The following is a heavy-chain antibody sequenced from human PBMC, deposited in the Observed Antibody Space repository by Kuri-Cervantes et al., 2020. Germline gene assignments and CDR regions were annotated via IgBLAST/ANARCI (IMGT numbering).Heavy chain of an antibody. V-gene: IGHV3-30-3*01. CDR3: ANIVVVPAAIPADY. CDR1: GFTFSSYA. Sequence: GGSLRLSCAASGFTFSSYAMHWVRQAPGKGLEWVAVISYDGSNKYYADSVKGRFTISRDNSKNTLYLQMNSLRAEDTAVYYCANIVVVPAAIPADYWGQGTLVTVSS. D-gene: IGHD2-2*02. CDR2: ISYDGSNK. J-gene: IGHJ4*02.